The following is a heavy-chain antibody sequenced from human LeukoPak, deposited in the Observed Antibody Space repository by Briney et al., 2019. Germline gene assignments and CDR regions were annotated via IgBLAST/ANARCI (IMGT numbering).Heavy chain of an antibody. J-gene: IGHJ4*02. Sequence: GGSLRLSCAASGFTFSSYSVNWVRQAPGKGLEWVSSISSSSSYIYYADSVKGRFTISRDNAKNSLYLQMNSLRAEDTAVYYCARDLVTMVRGLLYWGQGTLVTVSS. D-gene: IGHD3-10*01. CDR2: ISSSSSYI. CDR3: ARDLVTMVRGLLY. V-gene: IGHV3-21*01. CDR1: GFTFSSYS.